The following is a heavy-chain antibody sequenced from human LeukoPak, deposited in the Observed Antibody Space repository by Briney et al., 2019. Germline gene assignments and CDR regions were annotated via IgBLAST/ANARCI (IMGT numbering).Heavy chain of an antibody. D-gene: IGHD3-16*01. J-gene: IGHJ4*02. CDR3: ARGGTWGSYFDY. V-gene: IGHV4-59*01. CDR2: LYYSGST. Sequence: SETLSLTCTVSGGSITTYYWSWIRKPPGKGLEWIGYLYYSGSTKYNPSLKRRVTTSVDTSENQFSLNLSSVTAADTAVYFCARGGTWGSYFDYWGQGTLVTVSS. CDR1: GGSITTYY.